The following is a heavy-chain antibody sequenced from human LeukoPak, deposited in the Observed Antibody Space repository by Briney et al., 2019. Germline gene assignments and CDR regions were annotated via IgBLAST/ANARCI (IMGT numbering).Heavy chain of an antibody. J-gene: IGHJ4*02. CDR3: ARSEWLHYYFDY. D-gene: IGHD5-12*01. Sequence: SETLSLTCAVYGGPFSGYYWSWIRQPPGKGLEWIGEINHSGSTNYDPSLKSRVTISVDTSKNQFSLKLSSVTAADTAVYYCARSEWLHYYFDYWGQGTLVTVSS. CDR1: GGPFSGYY. V-gene: IGHV4-34*01. CDR2: INHSGST.